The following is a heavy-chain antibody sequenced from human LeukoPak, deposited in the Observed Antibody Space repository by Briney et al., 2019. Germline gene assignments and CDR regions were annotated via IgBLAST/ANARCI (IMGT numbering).Heavy chain of an antibody. Sequence: PSETLSLTCAVYGGSFSGYYWSWIRQSPGKGREWIGEINHSGNTNYNPSLKSRVTISVDTSKNQFSLKLSSVTAADTAVYYCARGSYGSGSPPGFDYYGMDVWGQGTTVTVSS. CDR3: ARGSYGSGSPPGFDYYGMDV. CDR2: INHSGNT. D-gene: IGHD3-10*01. CDR1: GGSFSGYY. V-gene: IGHV4-34*01. J-gene: IGHJ6*02.